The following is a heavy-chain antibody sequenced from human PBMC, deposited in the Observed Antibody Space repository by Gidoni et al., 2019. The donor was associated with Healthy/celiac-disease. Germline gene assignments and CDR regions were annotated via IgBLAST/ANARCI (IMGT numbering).Heavy chain of an antibody. D-gene: IGHD6-19*01. CDR1: GGSISSYY. V-gene: IGHV4-59*08. CDR2: IYYSGST. Sequence: QVQLQESGPGLVKPSETLSLTCPVSGGSISSYYSSWIRQPPGKGLEWIGYIYYSGSTNYNPSLKSRVTISVDTSKNQFSLKLSSVTAADTAVYYCARRQGGIAVAGKGIDYYDYYMDVWGKGTTVTVSS. J-gene: IGHJ6*03. CDR3: ARRQGGIAVAGKGIDYYDYYMDV.